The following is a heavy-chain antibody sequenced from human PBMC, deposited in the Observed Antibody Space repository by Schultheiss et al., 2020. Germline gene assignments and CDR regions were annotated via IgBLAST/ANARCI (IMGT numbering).Heavy chain of an antibody. Sequence: SETLSLTCAVYGGSFSGYYWSWIRQPPGKGLEWIGYIYYSGSTYYNPSLKSRVTISVDTSKNQFSLKLSSVTAADTAVYYCARMASDYSSATFDYWGQGTLVTVSS. J-gene: IGHJ4*02. CDR2: IYYSGST. V-gene: IGHV4-34*09. D-gene: IGHD4-11*01. CDR1: GGSFSGYY. CDR3: ARMASDYSSATFDY.